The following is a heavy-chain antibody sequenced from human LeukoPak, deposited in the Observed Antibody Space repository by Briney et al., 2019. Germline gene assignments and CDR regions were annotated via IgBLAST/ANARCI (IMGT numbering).Heavy chain of an antibody. CDR2: IYYSGST. Sequence: SETLSLTCTVSGGSISSYYWSWIRQPPGKGLEWIGYIYYSGSTNYNPSLKSRVTISVDTSKNQFSLKLSSVTAADTAVYCCARLYGSGSSLYFDYWGQGTLVTVSS. V-gene: IGHV4-59*08. J-gene: IGHJ4*02. CDR3: ARLYGSGSSLYFDY. CDR1: GGSISSYY. D-gene: IGHD3-10*01.